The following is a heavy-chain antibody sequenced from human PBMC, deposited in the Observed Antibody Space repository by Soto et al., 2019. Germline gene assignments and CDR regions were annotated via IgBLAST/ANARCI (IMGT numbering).Heavy chain of an antibody. Sequence: QVQLQESGPGRVKRSQTLCLTCTVSGGSISSGGYYWSWIRQHPGKGLEWIGYIYYSGSTYYNPSLKSRLTISVDTSKNQFSLKLSSVTAADTAVYYCARGRSSTSPDPIGYWGQGTLVTVSS. CDR1: GGSISSGGYY. J-gene: IGHJ4*02. V-gene: IGHV4-31*03. CDR3: ARGRSSTSPDPIGY. CDR2: IYYSGST. D-gene: IGHD2-2*01.